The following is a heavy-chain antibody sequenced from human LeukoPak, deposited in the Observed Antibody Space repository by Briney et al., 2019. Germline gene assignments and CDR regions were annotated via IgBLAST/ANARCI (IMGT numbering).Heavy chain of an antibody. Sequence: PSETLSLTCTVSGGSISSGDYYWSWIRQPPGKGLEWIGYIYYSGSTYYNPSLKSRVTISVDTSKNQFSLKLSSVTAADTAVYYCAREAPGYSYGFDYWGQGTLVTVSS. CDR2: IYYSGST. D-gene: IGHD5-18*01. CDR1: GGSISSGDYY. CDR3: AREAPGYSYGFDY. V-gene: IGHV4-30-4*01. J-gene: IGHJ4*02.